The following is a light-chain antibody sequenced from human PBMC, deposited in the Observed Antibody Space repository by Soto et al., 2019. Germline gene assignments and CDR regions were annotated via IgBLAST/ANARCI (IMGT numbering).Light chain of an antibody. V-gene: IGKV3-20*01. J-gene: IGKJ1*01. CDR2: TAS. CDR3: QQYGTSPWT. CDR1: QSISSTY. Sequence: EIVLTQSPGTLSLSPGERAALSCRASQSISSTYLAWYQQNPGQAPRLLIYTASSRATGIPDRFSGSGSGTDFTLTISRLEPEDFAVYYCQQYGTSPWTFGQGTKVEIK.